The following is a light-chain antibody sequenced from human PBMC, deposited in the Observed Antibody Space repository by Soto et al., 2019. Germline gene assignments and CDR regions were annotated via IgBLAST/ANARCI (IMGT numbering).Light chain of an antibody. J-gene: IGKJ4*02. CDR1: QDISSY. V-gene: IGKV1-8*01. CDR3: QQYYEFPLT. CDR2: VAS. Sequence: AIRMTQSPSSLSASPGDRVTISCRASQDISSYLAWYQQKPGKAPNLLIYVASTLQSGVPSRFSSSGSGTDFTLTISRLQSEDFATYYCQQYYEFPLTFRGGTKVQIK.